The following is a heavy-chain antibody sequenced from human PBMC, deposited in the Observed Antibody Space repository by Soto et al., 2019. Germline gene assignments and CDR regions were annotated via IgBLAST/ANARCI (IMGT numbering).Heavy chain of an antibody. CDR3: ANGGRQWLVTSDFNS. CDR1: GFTFSDYA. J-gene: IGHJ4*02. D-gene: IGHD6-19*01. CDR2: VSHDGRNT. V-gene: IGHV3-30*18. Sequence: VQLVESGGGVVQPGRSLRLSCAASGFTFSDYAMHWVRQAPGKGLEWVAVVSHDGRNTHYADSVKGRFTISRDSSKSTVSLEMPSLRTDAKAVYYCANGGRQWLVTSDFNSGGQGALVTVSS.